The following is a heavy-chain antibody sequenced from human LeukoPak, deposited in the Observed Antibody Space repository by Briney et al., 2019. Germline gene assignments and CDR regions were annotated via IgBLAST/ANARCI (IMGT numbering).Heavy chain of an antibody. CDR2: LSDTGDSR. CDR1: GFTLSKHP. CDR3: AKGDCASGSCYFDD. J-gene: IGHJ4*02. D-gene: IGHD2-8*01. Sequence: GGSLRLSCAASGFTLSKHPMYWVRQAPGKGLEWVSSLSDTGDSRHYADSVKGRFTISRDSARSALYLQMNSLRAEDTAIYYCAKGDCASGSCYFDDWGQGSQVTVSS. V-gene: IGHV3-23*01.